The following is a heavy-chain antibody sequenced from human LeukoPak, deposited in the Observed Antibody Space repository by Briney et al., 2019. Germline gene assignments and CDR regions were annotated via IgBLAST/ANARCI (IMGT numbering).Heavy chain of an antibody. D-gene: IGHD3-10*01. J-gene: IGHJ4*02. Sequence: ASVKVSCKASGYTSIDHHILWVRQAPGQGLEWMGWIHPNGRDTQYAQKFQDRMTMTTDTSITAAYMELHSVTSDDTAVYYCSAHYGPGPVWGQGTLITASS. V-gene: IGHV1-2*02. CDR2: IHPNGRDT. CDR3: SAHYGPGPV. CDR1: GYTSIDHH.